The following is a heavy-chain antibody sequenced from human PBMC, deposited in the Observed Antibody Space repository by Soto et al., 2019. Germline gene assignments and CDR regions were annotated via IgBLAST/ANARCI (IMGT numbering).Heavy chain of an antibody. V-gene: IGHV1-2*06. J-gene: IGHJ5*01. Sequence: VKVSCKVSGYTFTDYYIHWLRQAPGQGPEWMGRIDPSSGGTFYAQKFQGRVTMTSDASMTTGFLEVTSLTSDDAAVYYCARDRRALAPFDGLAAWGQGTSVTVSS. CDR3: ARDRRALAPFDGLAA. D-gene: IGHD3-9*01. CDR1: GYTFTDYY. CDR2: IDPSSGGT.